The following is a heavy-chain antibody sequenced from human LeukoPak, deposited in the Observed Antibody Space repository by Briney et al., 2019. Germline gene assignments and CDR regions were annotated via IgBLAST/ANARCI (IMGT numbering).Heavy chain of an antibody. D-gene: IGHD1-26*01. CDR2: ISAYNGNT. CDR3: ASSGSYLPDYFDY. J-gene: IGHJ4*02. V-gene: IGHV1-18*01. CDR1: GYTFTSYG. Sequence: ASVKVSCKASGYTFTSYGISWVRQAPGQGLEWMGWISAYNGNTNYAQKFQGRVTITADKSTSTAYMELSSLRSEDTAVYYCASSGSYLPDYFDYWGQGTLVTVSS.